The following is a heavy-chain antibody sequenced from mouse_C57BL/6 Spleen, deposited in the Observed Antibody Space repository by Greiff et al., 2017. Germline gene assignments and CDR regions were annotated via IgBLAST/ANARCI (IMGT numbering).Heavy chain of an antibody. CDR3: ARKRVSYWYFDV. J-gene: IGHJ1*03. Sequence: QVQLQQPGAELVQPGASVKLSCKASGYTFTSYWMQWVKQRPGQGLEWIGEIDPSDSYTNYNQKFKGKATLTVDTSSSTAYMQLSSLTSEDSAVYYCARKRVSYWYFDVWGTGTTVTVSS. CDR1: GYTFTSYW. CDR2: IDPSDSYT. D-gene: IGHD2-13*01. V-gene: IGHV1-50*01.